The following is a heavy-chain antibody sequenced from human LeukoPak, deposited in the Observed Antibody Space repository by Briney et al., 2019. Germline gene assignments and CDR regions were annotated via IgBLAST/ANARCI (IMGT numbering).Heavy chain of an antibody. CDR3: AKGGNDFYYYGLDV. V-gene: IGHV3-30*18. Sequence: GTSLRLSCAASGFTFRSYGMHWVRQAPGRGLEWVAAISYDGSNEYYVDPVKGRFNISRDNSKNTLYLQMHSLRVEDTARYYCAKGGNDFYYYGLDVWGQGTTVTVSS. D-gene: IGHD1-1*01. CDR2: ISYDGSNE. CDR1: GFTFRSYG. J-gene: IGHJ6*02.